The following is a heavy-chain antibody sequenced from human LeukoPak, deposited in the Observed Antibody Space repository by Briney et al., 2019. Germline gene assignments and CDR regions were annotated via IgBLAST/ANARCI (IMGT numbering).Heavy chain of an antibody. D-gene: IGHD1-26*01. Sequence: IRYDGTNEYFADSVKGRFAISRDNSQKELYLQMNNLRPEDTALYYCARGTSSPGYFDLWGQGTQVTVSS. J-gene: IGHJ4*02. CDR2: IRYDGTNE. CDR3: ARGTSSPGYFDL. V-gene: IGHV3-30*09.